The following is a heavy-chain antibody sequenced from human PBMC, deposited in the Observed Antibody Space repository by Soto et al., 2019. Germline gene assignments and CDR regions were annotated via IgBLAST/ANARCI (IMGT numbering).Heavy chain of an antibody. CDR3: ARLHYDSSGHYAFDI. Sequence: QVQLQQWGAGLLKPSETLSLTCAVYGGSFSGYYWSWIRQPPGKGLEWIGEINHSGSTNYNPSLKSRVTISVDTSNNQFSLKLSSVTAADTAVYYCARLHYDSSGHYAFDIWGQGTMVTVSS. CDR1: GGSFSGYY. V-gene: IGHV4-34*01. D-gene: IGHD3-22*01. CDR2: INHSGST. J-gene: IGHJ3*02.